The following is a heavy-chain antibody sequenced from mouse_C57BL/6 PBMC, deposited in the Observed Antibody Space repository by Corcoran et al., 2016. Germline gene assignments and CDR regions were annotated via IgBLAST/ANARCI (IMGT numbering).Heavy chain of an antibody. J-gene: IGHJ2*01. CDR1: GYTFTNYG. V-gene: IGHV9-3*01. Sequence: QIQLVQSGPALKKPGETVKISCKASGYTFTNYGMSWVKQAPGKGLKWIGWINTYSGVPTYADDFKGRFAFSLETSASTAYLQINNLKNEDTATYFCARCDDGSYYFDYWGQGTTLTVSS. D-gene: IGHD2-3*01. CDR3: ARCDDGSYYFDY. CDR2: INTYSGVP.